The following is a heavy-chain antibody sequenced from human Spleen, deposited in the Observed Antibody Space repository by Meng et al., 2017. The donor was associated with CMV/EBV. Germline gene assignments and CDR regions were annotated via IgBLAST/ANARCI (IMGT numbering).Heavy chain of an antibody. V-gene: IGHV4-34*01. CDR1: GGSFSGHY. Sequence: AVYGGSFSGHYWNWIRQPPGKGLEWIGEINHSGSTNYSPSLKSRVTISIDTSQKQFSLKLSSVTAADTAVYYCARGLMGYSYGFFDYWGQGTLVTVSS. J-gene: IGHJ4*02. CDR2: INHSGST. D-gene: IGHD5-18*01. CDR3: ARGLMGYSYGFFDY.